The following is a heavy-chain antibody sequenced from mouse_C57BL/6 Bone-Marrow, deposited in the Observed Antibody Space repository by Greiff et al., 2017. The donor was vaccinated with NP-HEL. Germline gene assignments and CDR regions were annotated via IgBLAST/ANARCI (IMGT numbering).Heavy chain of an antibody. D-gene: IGHD4-1*01. CDR2: ISYDGSN. V-gene: IGHV3-6*01. J-gene: IGHJ2*01. Sequence: EVQLQESGPGLVKPSQSLSLTCSVTGYSITSGYYWNWIRQFPGNQLEWMGYISYDGSNNYNPSLKNRISITRDTSKNQYFLKLNSVTTEDTATYYCASCWAYYFDYWGQGTTLTVSS. CDR1: GYSITSGYY. CDR3: ASCWAYYFDY.